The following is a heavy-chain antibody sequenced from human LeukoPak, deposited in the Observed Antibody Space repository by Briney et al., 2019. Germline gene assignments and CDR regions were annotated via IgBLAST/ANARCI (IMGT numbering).Heavy chain of an antibody. J-gene: IGHJ5*02. CDR2: IKPSSGDA. V-gene: IGHV1-2*02. D-gene: IGHD6-19*01. Sequence: SVTVSCQASGYSFPAYYILWVRPAPGQGLEWVGWIKPSSGDAKSAQKFQDRVTITRDSSINTVYMEVTRLTSDDTALYYCVRGGSGWFYNSLDPWGQGTLVTVSS. CDR3: VRGGSGWFYNSLDP. CDR1: GYSFPAYY.